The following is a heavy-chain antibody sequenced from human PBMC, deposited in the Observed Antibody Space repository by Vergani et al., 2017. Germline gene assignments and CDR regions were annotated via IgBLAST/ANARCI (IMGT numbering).Heavy chain of an antibody. D-gene: IGHD4-23*01. CDR3: ASPHGELSGGNSGSASDI. J-gene: IGHJ3*02. Sequence: QVQLVESGGGVVQPGRSLRLSCAASGFTFSSYAMHWVRQAPGKGLEWVAVISYDGSNKYYADSVKGRFTISRDNAKKTLYLQMNSLRAEDTAVYYCASPHGELSGGNSGSASDIWGQGTMVTVSS. CDR2: ISYDGSNK. CDR1: GFTFSSYA. V-gene: IGHV3-30*01.